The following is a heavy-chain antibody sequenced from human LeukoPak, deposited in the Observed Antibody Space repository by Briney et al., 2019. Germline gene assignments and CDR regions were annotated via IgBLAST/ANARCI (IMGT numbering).Heavy chain of an antibody. Sequence: GGSLRLSCAASGFTFSDYYMSWIRQAPGKGLEWVSYISSSGSTIYYADSVKGRFTISRDNSKNTLYLQMNSLRAEDTAVYYCAKGRRWLQFAYFDYWGQGTLVTVSS. CDR3: AKGRRWLQFAYFDY. J-gene: IGHJ4*02. V-gene: IGHV3-11*04. D-gene: IGHD5-24*01. CDR1: GFTFSDYY. CDR2: ISSSGSTI.